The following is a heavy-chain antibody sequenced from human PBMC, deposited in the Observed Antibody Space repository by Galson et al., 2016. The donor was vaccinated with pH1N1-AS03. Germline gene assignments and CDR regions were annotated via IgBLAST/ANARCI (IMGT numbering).Heavy chain of an antibody. V-gene: IGHV5-51*03. J-gene: IGHJ4*02. CDR2: IYPGDSET. Sequence: QSGAEVKKSGESLRISCKGSGYSFADYWIGWVRQRPGKGLEWMGIIYPGDSETKYSPSFQGQVTISADKSISTAYLQWSRLSSSDTAVYYCARPGPEMTTMTRYVDYWGQGTLVTVSS. CDR3: ARPGPEMTTMTRYVDY. CDR1: GYSFADYW. D-gene: IGHD4-17*01.